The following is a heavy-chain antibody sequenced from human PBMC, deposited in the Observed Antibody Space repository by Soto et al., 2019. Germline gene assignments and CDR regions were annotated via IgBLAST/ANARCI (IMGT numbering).Heavy chain of an antibody. J-gene: IGHJ4*02. D-gene: IGHD5-18*01. CDR3: ARAHPQLWSEY. Sequence: QVQLVQSGAEVKKPGAAVKVSCKASGYTFTSYGISWVRQAPGQGLVWMGWISAYNGNTNYARKRKGRVTMTTDTSTSPAYMERRSLRSDDTAVYYCARAHPQLWSEYWGQGTLVTVSS. V-gene: IGHV1-18*01. CDR1: GYTFTSYG. CDR2: ISAYNGNT.